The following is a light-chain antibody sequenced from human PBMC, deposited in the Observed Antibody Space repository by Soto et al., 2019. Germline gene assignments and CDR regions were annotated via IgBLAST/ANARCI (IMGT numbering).Light chain of an antibody. CDR1: QSVSSY. Sequence: EIVLTQSPATLSLSPGERATLSCRASQSVSSYLAWYQQKPGQAPRLLIYDASNRATGIPARLSGSGSGTDFTLTISSLGPEDFAVYYCQQRSNWPRTFGQGTKVDIK. V-gene: IGKV3-11*01. J-gene: IGKJ1*01. CDR3: QQRSNWPRT. CDR2: DAS.